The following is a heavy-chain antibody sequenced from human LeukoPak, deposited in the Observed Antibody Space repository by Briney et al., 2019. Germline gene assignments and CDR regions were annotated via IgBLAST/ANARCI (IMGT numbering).Heavy chain of an antibody. CDR1: GGSISSYY. J-gene: IGHJ4*02. Sequence: SETLSLTCTVSGGSISSYYWNWIRQPPGKGLEWIGEINHSGSTNYNPSLKSRVTISVDTSKNQFSLKLSSVTAADTAVYYCARQATGYSLGYWGQGTLVTVSS. V-gene: IGHV4-34*01. D-gene: IGHD4-11*01. CDR2: INHSGST. CDR3: ARQATGYSLGY.